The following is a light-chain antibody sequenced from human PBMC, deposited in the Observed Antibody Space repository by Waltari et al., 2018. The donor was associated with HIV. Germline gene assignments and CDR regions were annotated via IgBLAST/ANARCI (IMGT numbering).Light chain of an antibody. J-gene: IGLJ2*01. CDR2: DVT. CDR1: SNDIGTYNF. Sequence: QPALTQPPSASGSPGQSVAISCTGSSNDIGTYNFVSWYQHHPGKAPKLIIYDVTRRPPGIPDRFSGTKSGYTASLTVSDLQVEDEADYYCVSYTEKDTFLLFGGGTKLAV. CDR3: VSYTEKDTFLL. V-gene: IGLV2-8*01.